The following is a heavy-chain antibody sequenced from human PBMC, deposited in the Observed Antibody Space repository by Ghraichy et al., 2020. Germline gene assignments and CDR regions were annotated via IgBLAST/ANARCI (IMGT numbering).Heavy chain of an antibody. J-gene: IGHJ1*01. CDR2: FDPEDGET. CDR1: GYTLTELS. CDR3: ATDRARLRGYCTNGVCFYEGYFQH. Sequence: ASVKVSCKVSGYTLTELSMHWVRQAPGKGLEWMGGFDPEDGETIYAQKFQGRVTMTEDTSTDTAYMELSSLRSEDTAVYYCATDRARLRGYCTNGVCFYEGYFQHWGQGTLVTVSS. V-gene: IGHV1-24*01. D-gene: IGHD2-8*01.